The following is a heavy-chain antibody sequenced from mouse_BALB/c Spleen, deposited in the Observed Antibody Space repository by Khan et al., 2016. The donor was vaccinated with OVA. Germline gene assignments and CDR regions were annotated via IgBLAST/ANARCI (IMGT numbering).Heavy chain of an antibody. D-gene: IGHD1-1*01. J-gene: IGHJ2*01. CDR2: ISYSGRT. Sequence: VQLQQSGPGPVNPSQSLSLTCTVTGYSITSDYAWNWIRQFPGNKLEWMGYISYSGRTSYNPSLKSRISITRDTSKNKVFLQLNSVTTEDTATYFCARSVTITTVVATDFDYWGQGTTLTVSS. CDR3: ARSVTITTVVATDFDY. CDR1: GYSITSDYA. V-gene: IGHV3-2*02.